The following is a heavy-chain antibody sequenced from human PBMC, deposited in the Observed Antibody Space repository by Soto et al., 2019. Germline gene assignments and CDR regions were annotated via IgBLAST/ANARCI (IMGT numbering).Heavy chain of an antibody. CDR3: ARFDSRSPRYYYYGMDV. V-gene: IGHV3-30-3*01. J-gene: IGHJ6*02. CDR2: ISYDGSNK. Sequence: GGSLRLSCAASGFTFSSYAMHWVRQAPGKGLEWVAVISYDGSNKYYADSVKGRFTISRDNSKNTLYLQMNSLRAEDTAVYYCARFDSRSPRYYYYGMDVWGQGTTVTVSS. D-gene: IGHD6-13*01. CDR1: GFTFSSYA.